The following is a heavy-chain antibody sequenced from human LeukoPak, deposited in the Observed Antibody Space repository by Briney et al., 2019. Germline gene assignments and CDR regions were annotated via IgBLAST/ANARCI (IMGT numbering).Heavy chain of an antibody. Sequence: GGSLRLSCAASGFTFSSYAMHWVRQAPGKGLEWVAVISYDGSNKYYADSVKGRFTIPRDNSKNTLYLQMNSLRAEDTAVYYCARDWEGDAFDIWGQGTMVTVSS. CDR2: ISYDGSNK. J-gene: IGHJ3*02. CDR1: GFTFSSYA. CDR3: ARDWEGDAFDI. V-gene: IGHV3-30-3*01. D-gene: IGHD1-26*01.